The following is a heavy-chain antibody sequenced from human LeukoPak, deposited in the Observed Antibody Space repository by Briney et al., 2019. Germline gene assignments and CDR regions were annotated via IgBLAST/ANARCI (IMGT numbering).Heavy chain of an antibody. V-gene: IGHV3-30*03. J-gene: IGHJ4*02. D-gene: IGHD1-1*01. CDR1: GFTFSSYG. CDR2: ISYDGSNK. CDR3: ARDHRYGGLFDY. Sequence: GRSLRLSCAASGFTFSSYGTHWVRQAPGKGLEWVAVISYDGSNKYYADSVKGRFTISRDNAKNSLYLQMNSLRADDTAVYYCARDHRYGGLFDYWGQGTLVTVSS.